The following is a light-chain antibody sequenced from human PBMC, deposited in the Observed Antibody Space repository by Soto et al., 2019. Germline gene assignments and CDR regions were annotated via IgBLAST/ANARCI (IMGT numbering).Light chain of an antibody. Sequence: QSALTQPPSASGSPGQSVTISCTGSSSDVGAYNYVSWYQQYPGKAPKLMIYEVSKRPSGVTDRFSGSKSGKTASLTVSGLQSEDEAGYYCTSYAGSNIWVFGGGTKLTVL. CDR1: SSDVGAYNY. J-gene: IGLJ3*02. CDR2: EVS. V-gene: IGLV2-8*01. CDR3: TSYAGSNIWV.